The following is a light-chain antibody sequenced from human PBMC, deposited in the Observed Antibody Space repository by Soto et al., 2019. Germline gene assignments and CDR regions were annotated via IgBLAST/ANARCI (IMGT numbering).Light chain of an antibody. V-gene: IGKV3-15*01. Sequence: EIVMTQSPATLSLSPGERATLSCRASQSVSSNLVWFQQKPGQAPRLLTYGASTRAPGIPARLSGSGSGTEFTLTISSLQSEDFAVYYCQHYISWPITFGQGTRLEIK. CDR1: QSVSSN. CDR2: GAS. J-gene: IGKJ5*01. CDR3: QHYISWPIT.